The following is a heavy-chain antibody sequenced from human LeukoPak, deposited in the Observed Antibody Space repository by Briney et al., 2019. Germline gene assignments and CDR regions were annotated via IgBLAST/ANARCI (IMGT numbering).Heavy chain of an antibody. CDR3: AKAPSTSNWFDP. J-gene: IGHJ5*02. CDR1: GFTFSSYG. D-gene: IGHD5/OR15-5a*01. Sequence: PGGSLRLSCAASGFTFSSYGMHWVRQAPGKGLEWVAVIWYDGSNKYYADSVKGRFTISRDNSKNTLYLQMNSLRAEDTAVYYCAKAPSTSNWFDPWGQGTLVTVSS. V-gene: IGHV3-33*06. CDR2: IWYDGSNK.